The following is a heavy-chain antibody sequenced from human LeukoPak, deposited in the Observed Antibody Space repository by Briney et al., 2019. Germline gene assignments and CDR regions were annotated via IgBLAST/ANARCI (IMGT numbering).Heavy chain of an antibody. CDR3: ARVRRGPHNWFDP. Sequence: SETLSLTCTVSGGSISSSSYYWGWIRQPPGKGLEWIGNIYYSGSTYYNPPLKSRVTISVDTSKNQFSLKLSSVTAADTAVYYCARVRRGPHNWFDPWGQGTLVTVSS. CDR2: IYYSGST. CDR1: GGSISSSSYY. J-gene: IGHJ5*02. V-gene: IGHV4-39*01. D-gene: IGHD3-16*01.